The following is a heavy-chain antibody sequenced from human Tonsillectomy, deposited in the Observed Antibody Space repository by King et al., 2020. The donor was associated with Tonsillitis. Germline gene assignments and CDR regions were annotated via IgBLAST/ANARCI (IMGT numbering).Heavy chain of an antibody. D-gene: IGHD6-19*01. CDR2: IYNSGST. V-gene: IGHV4-4*07. CDR1: GGSISSYY. J-gene: IGHJ4*02. CDR3: ARCAAGHSSGSSLESYFDY. Sequence: QLQESGPGLVKPSETLSLTCTVSGGSISSYYWSWIRQPAGKGLEWIGRIYNSGSTNYNPSLKSRVTMSVDTSKNQFSLKLNSVTAADTAVFYCARCAAGHSSGSSLESYFDYWGPGTLVTVSS.